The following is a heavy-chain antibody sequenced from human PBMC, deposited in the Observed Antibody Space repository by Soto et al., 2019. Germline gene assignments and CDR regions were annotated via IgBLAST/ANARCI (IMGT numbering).Heavy chain of an antibody. V-gene: IGHV3-23*01. D-gene: IGHD3-10*01. CDR2: ISASGGST. J-gene: IGHJ4*02. Sequence: ESGGGFVQPGGSLRLSCVVSGFTFSNYAINWVRQARGKGLEWVSAISASGGSTYYIDSVKGRFTISRDSSKNTLYLQMNSLRVDDTAVYYCAIHFYYGSGSYYAVDYWGQGTLVTVSS. CDR3: AIHFYYGSGSYYAVDY. CDR1: GFTFSNYA.